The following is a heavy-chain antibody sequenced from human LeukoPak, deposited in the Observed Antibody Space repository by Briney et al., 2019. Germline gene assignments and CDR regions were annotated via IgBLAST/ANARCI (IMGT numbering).Heavy chain of an antibody. CDR3: ARGVGGSPSQYHLDD. V-gene: IGHV6-1*01. D-gene: IGHD4-11*01. J-gene: IGHJ4*02. CDR1: GDSVSSNSAA. CDR2: TYYRSKWYN. Sequence: SQTLSLTCAISGDSVSSNSAAWNWIRQSPSRGLEWLGRTYYRSKWYNESAASVKSRTSVNADTSKNQFSLQLTSVTPEDTAVYYCARGVGGSPSQYHLDDWGQGTLVIVSS.